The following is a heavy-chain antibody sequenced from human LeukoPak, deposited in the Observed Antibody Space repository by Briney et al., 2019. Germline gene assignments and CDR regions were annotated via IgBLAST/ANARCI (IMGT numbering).Heavy chain of an antibody. CDR2: IYYSGST. CDR1: GGSISSYY. V-gene: IGHV4-59*12. D-gene: IGHD3-22*01. Sequence: SEALSLTCTVSGGSISSYYWSWIRQPPGKGLEWIGYIYYSGSTNYNPSLKSRVTISVDTSKNQFSLKLSSVTAADTAVYYCARVITMIVVVTETDAFDIWGQGTMVTVSS. J-gene: IGHJ3*02. CDR3: ARVITMIVVVTETDAFDI.